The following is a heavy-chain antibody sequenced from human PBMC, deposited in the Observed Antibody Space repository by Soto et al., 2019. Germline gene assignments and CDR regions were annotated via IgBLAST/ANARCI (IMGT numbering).Heavy chain of an antibody. CDR3: ARDPFWSSGYYYRPFDY. CDR2: INHSGST. V-gene: IGHV4-34*01. J-gene: IGHJ4*02. Sequence: SETLSLTCAVSGGSFIGYYWSWIRQPPGKGLEWIGEINHSGSTNYNPSLKSRVTISVDTSKNQFSLKLNSVTAADTAVYYCARDPFWSSGYYYRPFDYWGQGTLVTVSS. CDR1: GGSFIGYY. D-gene: IGHD3-22*01.